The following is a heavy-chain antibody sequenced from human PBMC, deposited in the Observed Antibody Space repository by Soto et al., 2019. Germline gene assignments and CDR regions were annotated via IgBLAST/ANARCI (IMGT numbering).Heavy chain of an antibody. D-gene: IGHD1-26*01. V-gene: IGHV4-59*08. J-gene: IGHJ4*02. Sequence: SETLSLTCTVSGGSISSYYWSWIRQPPGKGKEWIGYIYYSGSTNYNPSLKSRVTISVDTSKNQFSLKLSSVTAADTAVYYCARGTTGEVPDYWGQGTLVTVSS. CDR1: GGSISSYY. CDR2: IYYSGST. CDR3: ARGTTGEVPDY.